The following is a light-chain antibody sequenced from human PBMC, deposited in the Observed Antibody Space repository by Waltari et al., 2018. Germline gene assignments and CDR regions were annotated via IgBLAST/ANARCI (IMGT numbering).Light chain of an antibody. CDR1: QSLVHRDGSTY. CDR3: MQSTHLPWT. Sequence: DVVMTQTPLSSPVTLGQPASISCRSSQSLVHRDGSTYFSWLQQRPGQPPRLLIYKISNRFSGVPDRFSGSGAETDFTLTISRVEPEDVGIYYCMQSTHLPWTFGQGPKVEIK. J-gene: IGKJ1*01. CDR2: KIS. V-gene: IGKV2-24*01.